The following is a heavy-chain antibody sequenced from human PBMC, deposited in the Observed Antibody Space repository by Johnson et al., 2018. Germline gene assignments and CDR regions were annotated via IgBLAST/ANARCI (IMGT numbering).Heavy chain of an antibody. J-gene: IGHJ3*02. CDR2: IYYSGST. V-gene: IGHV4-31*03. D-gene: IGHD3-22*01. CDR3: ARDPGPYYYDSSGPVAFDI. CDR1: GGSISSGGYY. Sequence: QVQLQESGPGLVKPSQTLSLTCTVSGGSISSGGYYWSWIRQHPGKGLEWIGYIYYSGSTYYNPSLKSRVTISVDTSKNQFSLKLSSVTAADTAVYYCARDPGPYYYDSSGPVAFDIWGQGTMVTVSS.